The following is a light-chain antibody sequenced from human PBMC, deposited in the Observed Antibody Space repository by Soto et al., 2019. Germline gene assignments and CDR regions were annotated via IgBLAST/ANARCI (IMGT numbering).Light chain of an antibody. V-gene: IGLV2-14*01. CDR2: DVS. Sequence: QSALAQPASVSGSPGQSITISCTGTSIDVGGYNSVSWYQEHPCKAPKLMIYDVSNGPSGVSNRFSGSKSGNTASLTISGLQAEDEADYYCSSYTSSSTVFGTGTKVTVL. J-gene: IGLJ1*01. CDR3: SSYTSSSTV. CDR1: SIDVGGYNS.